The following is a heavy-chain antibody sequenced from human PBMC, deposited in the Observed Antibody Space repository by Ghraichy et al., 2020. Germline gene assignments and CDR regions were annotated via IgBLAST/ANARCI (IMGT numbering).Heavy chain of an antibody. CDR3: TRGLSLTTTMVADYYFDY. Sequence: GESLNISCAASGFTFVTAAVGWVRQAPGKGLEWVSFSGSTGVPYYAESVRGRFTVSRDNSRNTLYLRMDSLRGDDTAISYCTRGLSLTTTMVADYYFDYWGQGVQVTVSS. CDR2: SGSTGVP. CDR1: GFTFVTAA. D-gene: IGHD2-8*01. V-gene: IGHV3-23*01. J-gene: IGHJ4*02.